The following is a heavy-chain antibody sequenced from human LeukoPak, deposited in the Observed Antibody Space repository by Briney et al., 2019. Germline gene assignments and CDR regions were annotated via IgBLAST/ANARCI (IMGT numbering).Heavy chain of an antibody. CDR2: INPNSGGT. V-gene: IGHV1-2*02. D-gene: IGHD1-14*01. J-gene: IGHJ4*02. CDR1: GYTFTGYY. Sequence: ASVKVSCKASGYTFTGYYMHWVRQAPGQGLEWMGWINPNSGGTNYAQKFQGRVTMTRDTSISTAYMELSRLRSDDTAVYYCAVRPPSTVGNYFDYWGQGTLVTVSS. CDR3: AVRPPSTVGNYFDY.